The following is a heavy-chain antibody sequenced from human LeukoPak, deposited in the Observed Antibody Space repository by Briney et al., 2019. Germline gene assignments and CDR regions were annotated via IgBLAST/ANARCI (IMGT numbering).Heavy chain of an antibody. V-gene: IGHV3-23*01. D-gene: IGHD2-15*01. CDR3: AKGGYCSGGSCYADY. J-gene: IGHJ4*02. Sequence: GGSLRLSCAASGFTFSSYGMSWVRQAPGKGLEWVSAISGSGGSTYYADSVKGRFTISRDNSKNTLYLQMNSLRAEDTALYYCAKGGYCSGGSCYADYWGQGTLVTVSS. CDR1: GFTFSSYG. CDR2: ISGSGGST.